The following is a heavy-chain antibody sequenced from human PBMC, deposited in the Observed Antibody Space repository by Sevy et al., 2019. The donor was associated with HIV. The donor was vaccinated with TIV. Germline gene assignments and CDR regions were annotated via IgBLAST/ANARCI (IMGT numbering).Heavy chain of an antibody. CDR3: ARSTYYFDTTGFGALDF. V-gene: IGHV3-20*04. J-gene: IGHJ3*01. CDR1: GFIFDDYA. D-gene: IGHD3-22*01. Sequence: GGSLRLSCAASGFIFDDYAMNWVRQVPGKGLEWVSGINWKGAGTCYADSVQGRFTISRDNAKNSLYLQMNSLRAEDTALYYCARSTYYFDTTGFGALDFWGQGTMVTVSS. CDR2: INWKGAGT.